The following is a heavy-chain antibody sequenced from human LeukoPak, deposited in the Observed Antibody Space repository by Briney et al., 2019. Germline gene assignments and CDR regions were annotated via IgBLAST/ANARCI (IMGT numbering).Heavy chain of an antibody. CDR3: AREQAWAEYLDY. D-gene: IGHD7-27*01. V-gene: IGHV3-74*03. J-gene: IGHJ4*02. Sequence: GGSLRLSCAASGFSFSSYWLHWVRQTPGKGLVWISRIKNDGSRVTYADSVKGRFTISRDNAKKTLFLQLNSLRAEDTAVYFCAREQAWAEYLDYWGQGTLVTVS. CDR2: IKNDGSRV. CDR1: GFSFSSYW.